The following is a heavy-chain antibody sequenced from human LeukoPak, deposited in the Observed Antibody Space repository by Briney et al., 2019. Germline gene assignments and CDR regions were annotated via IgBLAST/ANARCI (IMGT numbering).Heavy chain of an antibody. CDR3: ARDLTSPLAAAGTMWFDP. CDR2: MNPNSGNT. Sequence: GASVKVSCKASGYTFTSYDINWVRQATGQGLEWMGWMNPNSGNTGYAQKFQGRVTITRYTSISTAYMELSSLRSEDTAVYYCARDLTSPLAAAGTMWFDPWGQGTLVTVSS. D-gene: IGHD6-13*01. J-gene: IGHJ5*02. CDR1: GYTFTSYD. V-gene: IGHV1-8*03.